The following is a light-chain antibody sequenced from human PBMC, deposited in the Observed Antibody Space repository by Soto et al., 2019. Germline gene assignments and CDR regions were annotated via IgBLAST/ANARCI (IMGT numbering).Light chain of an antibody. CDR3: QQYYSLPYS. Sequence: DIVMTQSPDSLSVSISERATINCSSSQSVFYRSSDKSYLAWYQQTAGQPPKLLIYWASTRESGVPDRFSGSGSGTDFTLTITSLQAEDVAVYYCQQYYSLPYSFGQGTKLDI. CDR1: QSVFYRSSDKSY. J-gene: IGKJ2*03. V-gene: IGKV4-1*01. CDR2: WAS.